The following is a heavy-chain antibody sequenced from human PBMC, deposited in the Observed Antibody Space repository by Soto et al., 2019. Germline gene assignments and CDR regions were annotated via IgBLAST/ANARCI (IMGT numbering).Heavy chain of an antibody. CDR1: GYTLTELS. Sequence: ASVKVSCKVSGYTLTELSMHWVRQAPGKGLEWMGGFDPENGETVYAQKFQGRLAMTEDTSIDTAYMVLNSLRSEDTAVYYCATLVITTGLDYWGQGALVTVSS. D-gene: IGHD3-22*01. V-gene: IGHV1-24*01. CDR2: FDPENGET. CDR3: ATLVITTGLDY. J-gene: IGHJ4*02.